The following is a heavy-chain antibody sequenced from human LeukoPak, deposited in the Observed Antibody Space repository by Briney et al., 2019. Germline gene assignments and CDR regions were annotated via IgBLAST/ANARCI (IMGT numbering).Heavy chain of an antibody. Sequence: GASVKVSFKVSGHILTELSMHWVRQAPGQGLEWMGAFDSEDADTIYAHKFQGRVTMTEDTSTDTAYMELSSLRSDDTAVYHCAIDLHLFRTRPDFDFWGQGTLVTVSS. V-gene: IGHV1-24*01. D-gene: IGHD3-10*01. J-gene: IGHJ4*02. CDR3: AIDLHLFRTRPDFDF. CDR1: GHILTELS. CDR2: FDSEDADT.